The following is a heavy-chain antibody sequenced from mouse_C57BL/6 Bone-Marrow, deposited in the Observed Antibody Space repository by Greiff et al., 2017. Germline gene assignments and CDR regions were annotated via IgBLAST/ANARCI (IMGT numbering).Heavy chain of an antibody. CDR1: GYSFTGYY. CDR2: INPSTGGT. V-gene: IGHV1-42*01. Sequence: EVQLQQSGPELVKPGASVKISCKASGYSFTGYYMNWVKQSPEKSLEWIGEINPSTGGTTYNQKFKAKATLTVDKSSRTAYMQLKSLTSEDSAVYYCARENFDVWGTGTTVTVSS. J-gene: IGHJ1*03. CDR3: ARENFDV.